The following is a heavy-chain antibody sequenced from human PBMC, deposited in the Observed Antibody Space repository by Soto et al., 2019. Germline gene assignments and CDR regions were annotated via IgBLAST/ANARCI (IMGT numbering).Heavy chain of an antibody. CDR3: ARGNPSYYYDSSGSRIFDY. J-gene: IGHJ4*02. D-gene: IGHD3-22*01. Sequence: QVQLQQWGAGLLKPSETLSLTCAVYGGSFSGYYWSWIRQPPGKGLEWIGEINHSGSTNYNPSLRCRVTLSVDRSMNQFALKLSSVTAADTAEYYCARGNPSYYYDSSGSRIFDYWGQGTLVTVSS. CDR2: INHSGST. CDR1: GGSFSGYY. V-gene: IGHV4-34*01.